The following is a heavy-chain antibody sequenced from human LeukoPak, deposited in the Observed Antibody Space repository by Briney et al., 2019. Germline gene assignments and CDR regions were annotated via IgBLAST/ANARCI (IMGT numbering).Heavy chain of an antibody. CDR3: ARQGGYIAPLAL. V-gene: IGHV4-34*01. J-gene: IGHJ4*02. CDR2: INHSGST. D-gene: IGHD6-13*01. CDR1: GGSFSGYY. Sequence: PSETLSLTCAVYGGSFSGYYWSWIRQPPWKRLEWIGEINHSGSTNYNPSLKSRVTISVDTSKNQFSLKLTSVTAADTAVYYCARQGGYIAPLALWGQGTLVTVSA.